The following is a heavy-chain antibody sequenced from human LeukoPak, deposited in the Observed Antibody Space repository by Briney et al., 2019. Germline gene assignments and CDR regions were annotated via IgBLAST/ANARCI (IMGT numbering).Heavy chain of an antibody. V-gene: IGHV3-74*01. J-gene: IGHJ4*02. Sequence: GRSLRLSCAASGFTFSSYWMHWVRQGPGKGLVWVSHINSDGSSTRNADSVKGRFTISRDNAKNTLYLQMSSLRAEDTAVYYCARGAYGGYGEGLGFDYWGQGTLVTVSS. CDR1: GFTFSSYW. D-gene: IGHD5-12*01. CDR2: INSDGSST. CDR3: ARGAYGGYGEGLGFDY.